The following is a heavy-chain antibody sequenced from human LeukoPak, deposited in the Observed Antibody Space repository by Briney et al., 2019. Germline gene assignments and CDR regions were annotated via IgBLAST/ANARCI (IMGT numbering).Heavy chain of an antibody. V-gene: IGHV3-23*01. CDR1: GFTFSSYA. CDR2: ISGSGSNI. CDR3: AKDRYSSNWLGAFDY. J-gene: IGHJ4*02. D-gene: IGHD6-13*01. Sequence: PGGSLRLSCAASGFTFSSYAMSWVRQAPGKGLEWVSTISGSGSNIYYADSVKGRFTTSRDTSKNTVYLQMNSLRAEDMAVYYCAKDRYSSNWLGAFDYWGQGTLVTVSS.